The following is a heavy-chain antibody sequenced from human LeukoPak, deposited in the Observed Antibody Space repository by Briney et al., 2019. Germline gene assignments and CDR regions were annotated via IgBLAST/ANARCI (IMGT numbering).Heavy chain of an antibody. CDR2: TNRDDSIT. CDR3: ARNHNYYDNSGYLY. Sequence: GGSLRLSCAASGFTFTAYWMHWVRQTPGKGLVWVARTNRDDSITDYADSVKGRFNISRDNAKNTLYLQMNSLSAEDSAVYYCARNHNYYDNSGYLYWGQGTLVTVSS. D-gene: IGHD3-22*01. CDR1: GFTFTAYW. J-gene: IGHJ4*02. V-gene: IGHV3-74*01.